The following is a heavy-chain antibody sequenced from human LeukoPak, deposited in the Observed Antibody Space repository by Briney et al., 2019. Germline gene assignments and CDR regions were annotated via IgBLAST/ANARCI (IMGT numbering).Heavy chain of an antibody. CDR1: GYTFTKYG. V-gene: IGHV1-18*01. CDR3: ARGSPYRSSWYGDY. CDR2: ISIYNGNT. D-gene: IGHD6-13*01. Sequence: GASVKVSCKASGYTFTKYGVSWVRQAPGQGLEWVGWISIYNGNTKYAQKLQGRVTMTTDTSTTTAYMEVRSLRSDDTAVYYCARGSPYRSSWYGDYWGQGTLVTVSS. J-gene: IGHJ4*02.